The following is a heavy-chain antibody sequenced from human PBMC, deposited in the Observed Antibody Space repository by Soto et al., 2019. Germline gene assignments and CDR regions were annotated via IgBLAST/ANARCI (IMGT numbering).Heavy chain of an antibody. V-gene: IGHV4-61*01. CDR1: GGSVSSGSYY. Sequence: QVQLQESGPGLVKPSETLSLTCTVSGGSVSSGSYYWSWIRQPPGKGLEWIGYIYYSGSTSYNPSLKSQVTMSVDTSKNQFSLKMSSVTAADTAVYYCARGIEGGYQGRYYYGMDVWGRGTTVTVSS. CDR3: ARGIEGGYQGRYYYGMDV. D-gene: IGHD2-2*01. J-gene: IGHJ6*02. CDR2: IYYSGST.